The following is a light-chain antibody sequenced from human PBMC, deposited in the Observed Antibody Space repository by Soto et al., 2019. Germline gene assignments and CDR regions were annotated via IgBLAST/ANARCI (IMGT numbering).Light chain of an antibody. Sequence: ENVLTQSPGTLSLSPGERATLSCRASQSVTSSYLAWYQQKPGQAPRLLIYGASSRATGIPDRFSGSGSGTDFTLTISRLEPEVFAVYYCQQYGSSPLYTFGQGTKLEIK. CDR3: QQYGSSPLYT. V-gene: IGKV3-20*01. CDR1: QSVTSSY. J-gene: IGKJ2*01. CDR2: GAS.